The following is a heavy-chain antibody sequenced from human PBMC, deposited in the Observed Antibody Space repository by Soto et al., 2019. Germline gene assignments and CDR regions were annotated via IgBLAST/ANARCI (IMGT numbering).Heavy chain of an antibody. D-gene: IGHD3-22*01. Sequence: GASVKVSCKASGGTFGSDSITWVRQAPGQGLECVGRIIPIFGTTNYAQNLQGRVTISADKSTLTSYMELHSLTSDDTALYYCARDRTDSGYYTNWLDPWGQGTQVTVSS. CDR3: ARDRTDSGYYTNWLDP. V-gene: IGHV1-69*06. CDR2: IIPIFGTT. CDR1: GGTFGSDS. J-gene: IGHJ5*02.